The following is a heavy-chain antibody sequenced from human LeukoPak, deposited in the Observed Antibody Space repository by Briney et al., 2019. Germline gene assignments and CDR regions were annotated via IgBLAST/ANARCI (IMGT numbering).Heavy chain of an antibody. D-gene: IGHD3-3*01. Sequence: SETLSLTCTVSGGSISSYYWSWIRQPPGKGLEWIGYIYYSGSTNYNPSLKSRVTISVDTSKNQFSLKLSSVTAADTAVYYCARVRRAGYAFLDYWGQGTLVTVSS. CDR3: ARVRRAGYAFLDY. J-gene: IGHJ4*02. CDR2: IYYSGST. V-gene: IGHV4-59*12. CDR1: GGSISSYY.